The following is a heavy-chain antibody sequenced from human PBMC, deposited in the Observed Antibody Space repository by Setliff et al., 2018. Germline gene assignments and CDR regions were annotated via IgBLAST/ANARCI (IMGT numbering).Heavy chain of an antibody. Sequence: ASVKVSCKAAGYTFLSNGLSWVRQAPGQGLEWMGWISDYTCKTDYAQNFQGRVTFSADDSANTAYMELTSLTSEDTAVYYCARNRGMGQRDYFDYWGQGTVVTVSS. CDR3: ARNRGMGQRDYFDY. V-gene: IGHV1-18*01. J-gene: IGHJ4*02. CDR2: ISDYTCKT. CDR1: GYTFLSNG. D-gene: IGHD5-18*01.